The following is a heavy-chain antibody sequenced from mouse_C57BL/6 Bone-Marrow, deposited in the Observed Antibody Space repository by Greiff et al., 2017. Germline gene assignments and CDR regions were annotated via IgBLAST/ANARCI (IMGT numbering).Heavy chain of an antibody. Sequence: EVKVEESGGGLVQPGGSMKLSCVASGFTFSNYWMNWVRQSPEKGLEWVAQIRLKSDNYATHYAESVKGRFTISRDDSKSSVYLQMNNLRAEDTGIYYCTRVITTVVGDYWGQGTTLTVSS. CDR1: GFTFSNYW. D-gene: IGHD1-1*01. V-gene: IGHV6-3*01. CDR3: TRVITTVVGDY. J-gene: IGHJ2*01. CDR2: IRLKSDNYAT.